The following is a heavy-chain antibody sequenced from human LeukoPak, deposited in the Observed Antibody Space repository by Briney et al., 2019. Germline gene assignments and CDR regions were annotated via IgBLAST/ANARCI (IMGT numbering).Heavy chain of an antibody. CDR1: GFTFNKYG. CDR2: ISGSGATT. V-gene: IGHV3-23*01. J-gene: IGHJ4*02. D-gene: IGHD2-21*02. CDR3: AKETANCGGDCYSLHDH. Sequence: GESLKISCAASGFTFNKYGMTWVRQAPGKGLEWVSVISGSGATTYYADSVKGRFTISRDNSKNTLFLQMNTLRAEDTAVYYCAKETANCGGDCYSLHDHWGQGTLVTVSS.